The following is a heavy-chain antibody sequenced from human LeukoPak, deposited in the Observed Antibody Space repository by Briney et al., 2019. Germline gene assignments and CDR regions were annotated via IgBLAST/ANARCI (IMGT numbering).Heavy chain of an antibody. V-gene: IGHV3-23*01. CDR2: ITGSGGDT. J-gene: IGHJ4*02. CDR1: GFTFSSYA. Sequence: GGSLRLSCAASGFTFSSYAMSWIRQAPGEGLEWVSAITGSGGDTYHAESVKGRFTISRDNSKNTLYLQMSSLRAEDTAVYYCAKDTVGAYVIDYWGQGTLVTVSS. CDR3: AKDTVGAYVIDY. D-gene: IGHD1-26*01.